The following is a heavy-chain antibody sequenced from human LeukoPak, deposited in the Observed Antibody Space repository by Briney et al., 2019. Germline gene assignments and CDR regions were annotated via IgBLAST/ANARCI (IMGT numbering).Heavy chain of an antibody. V-gene: IGHV3-66*01. D-gene: IGHD3-9*01. CDR3: ARSPLTGDYYYFDY. J-gene: IGHJ4*02. CDR1: GFTVSRSY. Sequence: GESLPLSCAASGFTVSRSYMSWVRQPPGKGLEWVSDIYNGGSTYYAHSLEGRVTISRDNSKNTLYLQLNSVRAEDTAVYYCARSPLTGDYYYFDYWGQGTLVTVSS. CDR2: IYNGGST.